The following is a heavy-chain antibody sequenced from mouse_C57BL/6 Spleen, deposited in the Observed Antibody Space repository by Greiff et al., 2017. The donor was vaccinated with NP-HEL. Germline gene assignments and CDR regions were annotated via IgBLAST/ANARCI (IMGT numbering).Heavy chain of an antibody. CDR3: ARQGIYDY. V-gene: IGHV5-6*01. Sequence: EVKVVESGGDLVKPGGSLKLSCAASGFTFSSYGMSWVRQTPDKRLEWVATISSGGSYTYYPDSVKGRFTISRDNAKNTLYLQMSSLKSEDTAMDYCARQGIYDYWGQGTTLTVSS. CDR2: ISSGGSYT. CDR1: GFTFSSYG. J-gene: IGHJ2*01.